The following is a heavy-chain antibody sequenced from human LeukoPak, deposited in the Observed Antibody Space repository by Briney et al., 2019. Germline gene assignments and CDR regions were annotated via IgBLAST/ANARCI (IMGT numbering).Heavy chain of an antibody. CDR1: GGTFSSYA. CDR2: IIPIFGTA. Sequence: SVKVSCKASGGTFSSYAISWVRQAPGQGFEWMGRIIPIFGTANYAQKFQGRVTITTDESTSTAYMELSSLRSEDTAVYYCARDGTIAVADHYFDYWGQGTLVTVSS. J-gene: IGHJ4*02. V-gene: IGHV1-69*05. D-gene: IGHD6-19*01. CDR3: ARDGTIAVADHYFDY.